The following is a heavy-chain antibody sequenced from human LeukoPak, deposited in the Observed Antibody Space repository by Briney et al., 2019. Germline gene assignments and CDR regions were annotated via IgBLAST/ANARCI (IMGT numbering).Heavy chain of an antibody. D-gene: IGHD6-13*01. J-gene: IGHJ5*02. CDR1: GYTFTDYY. CDR3: ARGPPKVSAAGIGWFDP. V-gene: IGHV1-2*02. CDR2: IKPNSGGT. Sequence: ASVEVSCEASGYTFTDYYMNWVRQAPGQGLEWMGWIKPNSGGTNYAQKFQGRVTMTRDTSISTAYMELTRVTSDDTAVYYCARGPPKVSAAGIGWFDPWGQGTLVTVSS.